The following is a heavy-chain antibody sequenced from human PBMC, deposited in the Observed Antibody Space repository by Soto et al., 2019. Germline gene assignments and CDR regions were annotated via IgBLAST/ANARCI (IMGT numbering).Heavy chain of an antibody. Sequence: GESLKISWQCSGYSFISYLFGWVRQMPGKGLEWMGIIYPGDSDTRYSPSFQGQVTISADKSISTAYLQWSSLKASDTAMYYCARRRTHYYGMDVWGQGTTVTVSS. CDR1: GYSFISYL. V-gene: IGHV5-51*01. CDR3: ARRRTHYYGMDV. J-gene: IGHJ6*02. CDR2: IYPGDSDT.